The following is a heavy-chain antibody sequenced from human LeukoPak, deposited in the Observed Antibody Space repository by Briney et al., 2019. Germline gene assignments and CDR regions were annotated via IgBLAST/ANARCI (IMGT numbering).Heavy chain of an antibody. Sequence: ASVKVSCKASGYTLTSYYMHWVRQAPGQGLEWMGIINPSGGSTSYAQKFQGRVTMTRDTSTSTVYMELSSLRSEDTAVYYCARDGLDSSGYYYYYGMDVWGQGTTVTVSS. D-gene: IGHD3-22*01. CDR3: ARDGLDSSGYYYYYGMDV. CDR1: GYTLTSYY. V-gene: IGHV1-46*01. CDR2: INPSGGST. J-gene: IGHJ6*02.